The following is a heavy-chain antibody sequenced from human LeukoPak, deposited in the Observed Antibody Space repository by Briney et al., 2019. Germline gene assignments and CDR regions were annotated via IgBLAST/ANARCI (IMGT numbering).Heavy chain of an antibody. D-gene: IGHD6-13*01. CDR2: IRYDGSNK. V-gene: IGHV3-30*02. CDR1: GFTFSGYG. Sequence: GGSLRLSCAASGFTFSGYGMHWVRQAPGKGLEWVAFIRYDGSNKYYADSVKGRFTISRDNSKNTLYLQMNSLRAEDTAVYYCAKDLRVPAAGTKVDYWGQGTLVTVSS. CDR3: AKDLRVPAAGTKVDY. J-gene: IGHJ4*02.